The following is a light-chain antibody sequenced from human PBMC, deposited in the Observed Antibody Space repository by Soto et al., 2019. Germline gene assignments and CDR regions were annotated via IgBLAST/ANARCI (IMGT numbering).Light chain of an antibody. CDR2: SNN. CDR1: SSNIGSNT. CDR3: AACDDSVNGRGV. Sequence: QSVLTQPPSASGTPGQRVTISCSGTSSNIGSNTVNWYQQLPGTAPKLLIYSNNQRPSGVPDRFSGSRSGSSASLAISGLQSEDEGDYYCAACDDSVNGRGVFGGGTKLTVL. J-gene: IGLJ3*02. V-gene: IGLV1-44*01.